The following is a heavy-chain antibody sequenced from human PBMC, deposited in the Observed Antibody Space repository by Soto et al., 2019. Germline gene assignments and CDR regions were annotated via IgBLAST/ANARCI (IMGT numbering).Heavy chain of an antibody. CDR1: GYTFTSYG. D-gene: IGHD3-3*01. V-gene: IGHV1-18*01. J-gene: IGHJ4*02. CDR3: ARAVNVLRFLEWSSLFDY. Sequence: QVQLVQSGAEVKKPGASVKVSCKASGYTFTSYGISWVRQAPGQGLEWMGWISAYNGNTNYAQKLQSRVTMTTDTSTNTAYMELRSLRSDDTAVYYCARAVNVLRFLEWSSLFDYWGQGTLVTVSS. CDR2: ISAYNGNT.